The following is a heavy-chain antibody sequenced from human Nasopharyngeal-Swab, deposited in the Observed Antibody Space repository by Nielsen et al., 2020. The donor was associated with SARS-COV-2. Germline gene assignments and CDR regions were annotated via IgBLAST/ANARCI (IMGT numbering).Heavy chain of an antibody. D-gene: IGHD3/OR15-3a*01. Sequence: ASVKVSCKSSGYTFSRNDINWVRQATGQGLEWMGWMNPKSGDVGYAQKFQGRVTMTRNTSTTTAYIELSSLRHEDTAVHYCARGAFGLGHSWFDPWGQGTLVTVSS. CDR1: GYTFSRND. CDR3: ARGAFGLGHSWFDP. CDR2: MNPKSGDV. J-gene: IGHJ5*02. V-gene: IGHV1-8*01.